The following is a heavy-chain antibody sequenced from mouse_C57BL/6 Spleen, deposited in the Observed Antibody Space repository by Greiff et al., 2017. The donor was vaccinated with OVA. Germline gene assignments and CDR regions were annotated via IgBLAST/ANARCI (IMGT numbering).Heavy chain of an antibody. Sequence: QVHVKQPGAELVKPGASVKLSCKASGYTFTSYWMHWVKQRPGQGLEWIGMIHPNSGSTNYNEKFKSKATLTVDKSSSTASLQLSSLTSEDSAVYYCASDSYAGLVFDYWGQGTTLTVSS. V-gene: IGHV1-64*01. CDR1: GYTFTSYW. CDR3: ASDSYAGLVFDY. CDR2: IHPNSGST. J-gene: IGHJ2*01. D-gene: IGHD3-1*01.